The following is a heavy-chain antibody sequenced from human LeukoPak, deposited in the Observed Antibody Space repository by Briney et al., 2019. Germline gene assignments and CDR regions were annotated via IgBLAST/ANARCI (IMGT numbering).Heavy chain of an antibody. V-gene: IGHV3-30-3*01. CDR3: ATDSRDLGAEFDY. CDR1: RFTFSSYA. D-gene: IGHD1-26*01. CDR2: ISYDGSNK. Sequence: GRSLRLSCAASRFTFSSYAMHWVRQAPGKGLEWVAVISYDGSNKYYADSVKGRFTISRDNSKNTLYLQMNSLRAEDTAVYYCATDSRDLGAEFDYWGQGTLVTVSS. J-gene: IGHJ4*02.